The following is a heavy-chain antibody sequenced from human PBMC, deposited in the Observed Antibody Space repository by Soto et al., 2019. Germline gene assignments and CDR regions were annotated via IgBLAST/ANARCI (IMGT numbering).Heavy chain of an antibody. CDR3: AKSPRGEMATD. J-gene: IGHJ4*02. D-gene: IGHD5-12*01. CDR1: GYTFINYH. CDR2: INTYNGMA. V-gene: IGHV1-18*01. Sequence: QVQLVQSGGEVKKPGASVTVSCKASGYTFINYHITWVRQAPGQGLEWMAWINTYNGMADYAQKFQGRVTMTRNKSTSTAAMELRNLGSDDTAVYFCAKSPRGEMATDWGQGTLVTVSS.